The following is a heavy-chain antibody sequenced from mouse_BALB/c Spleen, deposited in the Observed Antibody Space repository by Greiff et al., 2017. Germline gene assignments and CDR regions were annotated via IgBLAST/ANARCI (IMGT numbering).Heavy chain of an antibody. D-gene: IGHD2-1*01. J-gene: IGHJ2*01. Sequence: VQLKESGPELVKPGASVKIPCKASGYTFTDYNMDWVKQSHGKSLEWIGDINPNNGGTIYNQKFKGKATLTVDKSSSTAYMELRSLTSEDTAVYYCARSSSYYYGNFFDYWGQGTTLTVSS. CDR3: ARSSSYYYGNFFDY. CDR2: INPNNGGT. CDR1: GYTFTDYN. V-gene: IGHV1-18*01.